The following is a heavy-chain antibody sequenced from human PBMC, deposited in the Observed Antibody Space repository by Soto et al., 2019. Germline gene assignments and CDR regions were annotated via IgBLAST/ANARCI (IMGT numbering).Heavy chain of an antibody. CDR3: ARDVSPGSSSLYLDAFDI. V-gene: IGHV3-7*05. Sequence: EVQLVESGGDLVQPGGSLRLSCAASGFSFGSSWMTWVRQAPGKGLEWVANIKKDGSKINYLDSGRGRFTVSRDNAKNSLSLEMNSLRAEDTALYYCARDVSPGSSSLYLDAFDIWGQGTMVTVSS. CDR1: GFSFGSSW. J-gene: IGHJ3*02. D-gene: IGHD6-13*01. CDR2: IKKDGSKI.